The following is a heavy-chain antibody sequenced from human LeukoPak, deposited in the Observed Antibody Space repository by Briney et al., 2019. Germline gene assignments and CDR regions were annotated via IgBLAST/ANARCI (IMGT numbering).Heavy chain of an antibody. CDR2: IYTSGST. CDR3: AQTYYDFWSGPNRMDV. J-gene: IGHJ6*04. CDR1: GGSISSGSYY. D-gene: IGHD3-3*01. V-gene: IGHV4-61*02. Sequence: SETLSLTCTVSGGSISSGSYYWSWIRQPAGKGLEWIGRIYTSGSTNYNPSLKSRVTISVDTSKNQFSLKLSSVTAADTAVHYCAQTYYDFWSGPNRMDVWGKGTTVTVSS.